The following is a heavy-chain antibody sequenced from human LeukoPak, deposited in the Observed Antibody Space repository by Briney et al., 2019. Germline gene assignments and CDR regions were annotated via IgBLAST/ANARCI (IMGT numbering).Heavy chain of an antibody. CDR1: EFAFSTYN. CDR2: IYAGGST. CDR3: ARDFSLARPLDPFDM. J-gene: IGHJ3*02. D-gene: IGHD6-6*01. V-gene: IGHV3-53*01. Sequence: GGSLRLSCAASEFAFSTYNMNWVRQAPGKGLEWVSVIYAGGSTYYGDSVKGRFTISRDNSKNTLYLQMNSLRAEDTAVYYCARDFSLARPLDPFDMWGQGTMVTVSS.